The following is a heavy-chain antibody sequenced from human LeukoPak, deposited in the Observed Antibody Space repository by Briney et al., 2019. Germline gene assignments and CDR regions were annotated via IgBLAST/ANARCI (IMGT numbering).Heavy chain of an antibody. CDR3: AREPSSLAAAGSYNWFDP. J-gene: IGHJ5*02. CDR2: INPNSGGT. D-gene: IGHD6-13*01. V-gene: IGHV1-2*02. CDR1: GYTFTGYY. Sequence: ASVKVSCKASGYTFTGYYMHWVRQAPGQGLEWMGWINPNSGGTNYAQKFQGRVTMTRDTSISTAYMELSRLRSDDTAVYYCAREPSSLAAAGSYNWFDPWGQGTLVTVSS.